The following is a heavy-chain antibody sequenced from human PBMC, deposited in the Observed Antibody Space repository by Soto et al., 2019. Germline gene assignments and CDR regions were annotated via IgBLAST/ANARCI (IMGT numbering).Heavy chain of an antibody. CDR2: IKGDGSVT. CDR3: VIPTRSVRGMGV. J-gene: IGHJ6*02. CDR1: GFTFSNFW. D-gene: IGHD6-6*01. Sequence: GGSLRLSCAASGFTFSNFWMSWARQAPGKGLEWVANIKGDGSVTQYVASVEGRFTISRDNAKYSLYLQMNSLRVEDTSLYYCVIPTRSVRGMGVWGQGTTLTVSS. V-gene: IGHV3-7*03.